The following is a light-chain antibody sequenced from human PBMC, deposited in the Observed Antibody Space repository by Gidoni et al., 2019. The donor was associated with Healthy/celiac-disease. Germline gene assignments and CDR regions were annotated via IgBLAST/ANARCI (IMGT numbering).Light chain of an antibody. Sequence: SYELTQPPSVSVSPGQTASITCSGDKLGEKYACWYQQKPGQSPVLVIYQDSKRPSGIPARFSGSNSGNTATLTISGTQAMDEADYYCQAWDSSTLYVFGTGTKVTVL. CDR3: QAWDSSTLYV. V-gene: IGLV3-1*01. J-gene: IGLJ1*01. CDR2: QDS. CDR1: KLGEKY.